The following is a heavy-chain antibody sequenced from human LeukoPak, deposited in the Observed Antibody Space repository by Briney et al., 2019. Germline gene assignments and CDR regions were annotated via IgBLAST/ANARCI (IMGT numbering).Heavy chain of an antibody. CDR3: ARGYYYDSSGFFDY. Sequence: SETLSLTCAVYGGSFSGYYWSWIRQPPGKGLEWIGEINHSGSTNYNPSLKSRVTISVDTSKNQFSLKLSSVTAADTAVYYCARGYYYDSSGFFDYWGQGTMVTVSS. CDR2: INHSGST. CDR1: GGSFSGYY. J-gene: IGHJ4*02. V-gene: IGHV4-34*01. D-gene: IGHD3-22*01.